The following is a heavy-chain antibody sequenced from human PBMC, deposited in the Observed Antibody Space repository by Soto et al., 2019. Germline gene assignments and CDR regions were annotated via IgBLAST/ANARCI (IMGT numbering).Heavy chain of an antibody. CDR3: AREGILFSGVLVFYGMDV. D-gene: IGHD3-3*01. CDR2: INPSSGNT. CDR1: GYSFTRHD. Sequence: QVQLVQSGAEVKKPGASVKVSCKASGYSFTRHDINWVRQAPGQGLEWMGWINPSSGNTGYAQRFLGRLTMTTDTSTSTAYMELIGLKSEDTAIYYCAREGILFSGVLVFYGMDVWGQGTTVTVPS. V-gene: IGHV1-8*01. J-gene: IGHJ6*02.